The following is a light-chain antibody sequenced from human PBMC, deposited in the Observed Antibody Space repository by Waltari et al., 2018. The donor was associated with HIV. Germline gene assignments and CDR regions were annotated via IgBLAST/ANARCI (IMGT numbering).Light chain of an antibody. Sequence: SYVLTQSPSVPVAPGTPARITCGGNNIGSKSVHWYQQKPGQAPVLVIYYDSDRPPGSPARFSGSNSGNTATRTSSRVEAGDEADYYCQVWDSSSGVVFGGGTRLTVL. CDR2: YDS. CDR3: QVWDSSSGVV. V-gene: IGLV3-21*04. J-gene: IGLJ2*01. CDR1: NIGSKS.